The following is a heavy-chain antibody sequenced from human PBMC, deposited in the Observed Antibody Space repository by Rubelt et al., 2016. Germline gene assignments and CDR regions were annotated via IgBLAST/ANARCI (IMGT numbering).Heavy chain of an antibody. Sequence: QVQLQESGPGLVKPSETLSLTCTVSGGSFSSYYWSWIRQPPGKGLEWLGYIYYSGSTNYNPSLKVRGTIAGDRAKSQFSLKLRAVTAADTAVYYCARNYYDSSGYLSFDYWGQGTLVTVSS. CDR2: IYYSGST. V-gene: IGHV4-59*01. J-gene: IGHJ4*02. CDR1: GGSFSSYY. CDR3: ARNYYDSSGYLSFDY. D-gene: IGHD3-22*01.